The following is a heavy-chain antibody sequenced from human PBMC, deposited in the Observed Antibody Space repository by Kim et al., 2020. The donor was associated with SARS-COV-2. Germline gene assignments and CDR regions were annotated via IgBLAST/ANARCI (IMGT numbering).Heavy chain of an antibody. Sequence: GESLKISCKGSGYSFTNYWIGWVRQMPGKGLEWMGIIYPGDSDTRYSPSFQGQVTISADKSVSSAYLQWSSLKASDTAMYYCARSDYYDSSGYYSREWFDPWGQGTLVTVSS. J-gene: IGHJ5*02. CDR3: ARSDYYDSSGYYSREWFDP. D-gene: IGHD3-22*01. CDR1: GYSFTNYW. CDR2: IYPGDSDT. V-gene: IGHV5-51*01.